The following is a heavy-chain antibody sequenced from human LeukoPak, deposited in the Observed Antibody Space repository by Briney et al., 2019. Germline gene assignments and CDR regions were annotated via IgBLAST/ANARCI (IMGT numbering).Heavy chain of an antibody. Sequence: PSETLSLTCAVYGGSFSGYYWSWIRQPPGKGLEWVGEINHSGSTNYNPSLKSRVTISVDTSKNQFSLKLSSVTAADTAVYYCARVGSSYLPSFSLYFQHWGQGTLVTVSS. CDR2: INHSGST. V-gene: IGHV4-34*01. J-gene: IGHJ1*01. D-gene: IGHD3-16*02. CDR3: ARVGSSYLPSFSLYFQH. CDR1: GGSFSGYY.